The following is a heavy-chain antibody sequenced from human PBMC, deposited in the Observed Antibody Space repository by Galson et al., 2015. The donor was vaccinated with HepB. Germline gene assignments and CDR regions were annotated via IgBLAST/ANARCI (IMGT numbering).Heavy chain of an antibody. CDR1: GYTFTSYG. CDR2: ISAYNGNT. J-gene: IGHJ6*02. D-gene: IGHD4-17*01. Sequence: SVKVSCKASGYTFTSYGISWVRQAPGQGLEWMGWISAYNGNTNYAQKLQGRVTMTTDTSTSTAYMELRSLRSDDTAVYYCARGDTVTKSPYYYYYGMDVWGQGTTVTVSS. CDR3: ARGDTVTKSPYYYYYGMDV. V-gene: IGHV1-18*01.